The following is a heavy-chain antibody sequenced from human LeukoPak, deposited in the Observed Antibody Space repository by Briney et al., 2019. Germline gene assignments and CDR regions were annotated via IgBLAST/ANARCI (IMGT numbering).Heavy chain of an antibody. J-gene: IGHJ4*02. D-gene: IGHD1-26*01. Sequence: GGSLRLSCAASGFTFSNYGMHWVRKAPGKGLEWVSVISYDGSNKYYADSVKGRFTISRDNPKNTLYLQMNSLRAEDTAMYYCAKNSGSTALWGQGTLVSVSS. CDR2: ISYDGSNK. CDR3: AKNSGSTAL. CDR1: GFTFSNYG. V-gene: IGHV3-30*18.